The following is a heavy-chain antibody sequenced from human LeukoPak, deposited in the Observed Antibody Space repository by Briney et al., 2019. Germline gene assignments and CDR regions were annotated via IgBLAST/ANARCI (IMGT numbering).Heavy chain of an antibody. V-gene: IGHV3-48*02. CDR2: ISSSSNTI. J-gene: IGHJ4*02. CDR3: ARDRNWCPDY. Sequence: PGGSLRLSCAASGFSFSSHHMNWVRQAPGMGLEWVSYISSSSNTIYYAESVKGRFTISRDNAKNSLSLQMNSLRDEDTAVYYCARDRNWCPDYWGQGTLVTVSS. D-gene: IGHD1-20*01. CDR1: GFSFSSHH.